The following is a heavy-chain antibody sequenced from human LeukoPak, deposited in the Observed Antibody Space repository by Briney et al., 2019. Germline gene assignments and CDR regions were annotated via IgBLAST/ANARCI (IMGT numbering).Heavy chain of an antibody. D-gene: IGHD1-1*01. V-gene: IGHV1-2*02. CDR3: ARGRSTTGTFFIY. CDR1: GYTFTGYY. CDR2: INPNSGGT. Sequence: ASVKVSCMASGYTFTGYYMHWVRQAPGQGLEWMGWINPNSGGTNYAQKFQGRVTMTRDTSISTAYMELSRLRSDDTAVYYCARGRSTTGTFFIYWGQGTLVTVSS. J-gene: IGHJ4*02.